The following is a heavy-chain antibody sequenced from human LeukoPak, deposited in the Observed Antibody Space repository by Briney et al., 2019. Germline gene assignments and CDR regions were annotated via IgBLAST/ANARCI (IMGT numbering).Heavy chain of an antibody. J-gene: IGHJ4*02. CDR1: GFTSSSYA. V-gene: IGHV3-23*01. D-gene: IGHD5-18*01. Sequence: PGGSLRLSCAASGFTSSSYAMSWVRQAPGKGLEWVSAISGSGGSTYYADSVKGRFTISRDNSKNTLYLQMNSLRAEDTAVYYCAKDTVSRYSYGEYYFDYWGQGTLVTVSS. CDR3: AKDTVSRYSYGEYYFDY. CDR2: ISGSGGST.